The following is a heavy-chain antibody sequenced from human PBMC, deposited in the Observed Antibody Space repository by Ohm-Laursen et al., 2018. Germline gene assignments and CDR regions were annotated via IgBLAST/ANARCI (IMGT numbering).Heavy chain of an antibody. CDR3: ARDSQYSYGLIDY. V-gene: IGHV3-21*01. J-gene: IGHJ4*02. D-gene: IGHD5-18*01. CDR2: ISSSSSYI. CDR1: GFTFSSYS. Sequence: GSLRLSCAASGFTFSSYSMNWVRQAPGKGLEWVSSISSSSSYIYYADSVKGRFTISRDNAKNSLYLQMNRLRAEDTAVYYCARDSQYSYGLIDYWGQGTLVTVSS.